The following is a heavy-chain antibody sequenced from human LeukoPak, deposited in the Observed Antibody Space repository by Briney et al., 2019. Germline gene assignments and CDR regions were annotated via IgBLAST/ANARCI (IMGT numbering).Heavy chain of an antibody. CDR1: GFTFSSYA. CDR2: ISYDGSNE. CDR3: ARDKGCSGGSCYYYYGMDV. J-gene: IGHJ6*02. D-gene: IGHD2-15*01. Sequence: PGGSLRLSCAASGFTFSSYAMHWVRQAPGKGLEWVAVISYDGSNEYYADSVKGRFTISRDNSKNTLYLQMNSLRAEDTAVYYCARDKGCSGGSCYYYYGMDVWGQGTTVTVSS. V-gene: IGHV3-30-3*01.